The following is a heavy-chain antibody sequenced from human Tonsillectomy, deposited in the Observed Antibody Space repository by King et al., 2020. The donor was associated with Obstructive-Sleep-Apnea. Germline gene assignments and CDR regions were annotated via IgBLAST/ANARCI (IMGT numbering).Heavy chain of an antibody. CDR2: IWHDGSNE. V-gene: IGHV3-33*06. D-gene: IGHD2-8*02. Sequence: VQLVESGGGVVQPGRSLRLSCTASVFTLSNYGMHWVRQAPGKGLEWVAVIWHDGSNEYYADSAKGRFNISRDNSKNTLYLQMNRLRAGDTAVYYCAKDLRYLWYYFDHWGQGTLVTVSS. CDR3: AKDLRYLWYYFDH. CDR1: VFTLSNYG. J-gene: IGHJ4*02.